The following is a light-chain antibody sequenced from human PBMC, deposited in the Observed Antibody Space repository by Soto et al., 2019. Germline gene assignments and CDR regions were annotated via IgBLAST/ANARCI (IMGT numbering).Light chain of an antibody. J-gene: IGKJ1*01. CDR2: KAS. Sequence: DIQMTQSPSTLSASVGDRVTITCRASQSINNWLAWYQQKPGKTPKLLIYKASSLESGAPSRFSGSGSGTEFTLTISSLQPDDFATCYCQQYKDYETFGQGTKVDIK. V-gene: IGKV1-5*03. CDR3: QQYKDYET. CDR1: QSINNW.